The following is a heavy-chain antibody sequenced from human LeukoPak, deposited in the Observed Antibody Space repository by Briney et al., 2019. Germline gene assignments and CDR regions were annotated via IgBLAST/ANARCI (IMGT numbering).Heavy chain of an antibody. CDR2: ISYDGSNK. D-gene: IGHD5-12*01. CDR1: GFTFSSYA. CDR3: ARVSGYDSYYYYHMDV. V-gene: IGHV3-30-3*01. J-gene: IGHJ6*03. Sequence: GGSLRLSCAASGFTFSSYAMHWVRQAPGKGLEWVAVISYDGSNKYYADSVKGRFTISRDNSKNTLYLQMNSLRAEDTAVYYCARVSGYDSYYYYHMDVWGKGTMVTVSS.